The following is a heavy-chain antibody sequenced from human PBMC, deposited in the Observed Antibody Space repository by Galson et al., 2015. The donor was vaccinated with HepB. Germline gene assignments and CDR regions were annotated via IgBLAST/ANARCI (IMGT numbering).Heavy chain of an antibody. J-gene: IGHJ4*02. CDR2: INPSGGNT. D-gene: IGHD3-10*01. CDR3: ARGVLLWDGPDY. V-gene: IGHV1-46*01. CDR1: GGTFSSYA. Sequence: SVKVSCKASGGTFSSYAISWVRQAPGQGLEWMGIINPSGGNTDYAQKFRGRLTMTRDTSTSTVFMELSSLRSEDTAVYHCARGVLLWDGPDYWGQGTLVTVSS.